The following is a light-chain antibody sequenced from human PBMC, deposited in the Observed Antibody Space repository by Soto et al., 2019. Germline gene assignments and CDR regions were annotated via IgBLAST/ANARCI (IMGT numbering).Light chain of an antibody. CDR2: GAS. Sequence: EIVLVQSPGTLSLSPQERASLSCRASQSVSNNYLAWYQQKPGQAPRLLIYGASSRATGLPDTFSGSGTETDFRLTITRLEPEDFAVYYCQQYGASALLFSFGQGTKGAVK. CDR3: QQYGASALLFS. J-gene: IGKJ2*01. V-gene: IGKV3-20*01. CDR1: QSVSNNY.